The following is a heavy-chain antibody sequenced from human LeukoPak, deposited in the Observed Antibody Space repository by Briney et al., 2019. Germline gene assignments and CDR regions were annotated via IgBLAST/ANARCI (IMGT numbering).Heavy chain of an antibody. J-gene: IGHJ4*02. V-gene: IGHV3-53*01. CDR2: IYNDGGT. CDR1: EFTVSSNY. D-gene: IGHD6-19*01. CDR3: TTRSSSGWYSF. Sequence: PGGSLRLSCAASEFTVSSNYMSWVRQAPGKGLEWVSVIYNDGGTNYADPVKGRFIISRDNSKNTLYLQMNSLRAEDTAMYYCTTRSSSGWYSFWGQGALVTVSS.